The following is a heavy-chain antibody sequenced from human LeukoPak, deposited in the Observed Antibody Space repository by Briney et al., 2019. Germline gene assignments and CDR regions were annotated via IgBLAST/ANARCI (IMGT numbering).Heavy chain of an antibody. CDR2: INTNTGNP. V-gene: IGHV7-4-1*02. D-gene: IGHD2-2*01. CDR3: ARGTYCSSSSCYDY. J-gene: IGHJ4*02. CDR1: GYTFTSYA. Sequence: GASVKVSCKASGYTFTSYAMNWVRQAPGQGLEWMGWINTNTGNPTYAQGFTGRFVFSLDTSVSTAYLLISSLKAEDTAVYYCARGTYCSSSSCYDYWGQGTLVTVSS.